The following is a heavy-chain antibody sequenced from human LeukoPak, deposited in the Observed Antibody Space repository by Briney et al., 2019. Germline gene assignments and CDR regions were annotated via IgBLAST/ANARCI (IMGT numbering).Heavy chain of an antibody. CDR3: ARSRASYGDPFDY. CDR2: ISVYNGNT. CDR1: GGTFSSYA. J-gene: IGHJ4*02. Sequence: ASVKVSCKASGGTFSSYAISWVRQAPGQGLEWVGWISVYNGNTDYAQKVQGRVTMTTDTSTSTAYMELRSLRSDDTAVYYCARSRASYGDPFDYWGQGTLVTVSS. V-gene: IGHV1-18*01. D-gene: IGHD5-18*01.